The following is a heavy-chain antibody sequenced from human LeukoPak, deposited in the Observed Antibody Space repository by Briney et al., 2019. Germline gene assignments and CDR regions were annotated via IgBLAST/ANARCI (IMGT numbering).Heavy chain of an antibody. Sequence: GASVKVSCKASGCTFTGYYMHWVRQAPGQGLEWMGGFDSEDAKTIYAQKFQGRVTITADESTSTAYMELSSLRSEDTAVYYCAREVRRGSLGPWGRGTLVTVSS. V-gene: IGHV1-69*13. CDR2: FDSEDAKT. D-gene: IGHD1-26*01. J-gene: IGHJ5*02. CDR1: GCTFTGYY. CDR3: AREVRRGSLGP.